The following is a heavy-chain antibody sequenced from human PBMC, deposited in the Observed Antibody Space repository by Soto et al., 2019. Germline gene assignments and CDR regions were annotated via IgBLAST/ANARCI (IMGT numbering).Heavy chain of an antibody. CDR2: IYSGGST. J-gene: IGHJ6*02. V-gene: IGHV3-53*01. CDR3: ARQSRYYYGMDV. D-gene: IGHD6-25*01. CDR1: GFPVSSNY. Sequence: SLRLSCAASGFPVSSNYMSWVRQAPGKGLEWVSVIYSGGSTYYADSVKGRFTISRDNSKNTLYLQMNSLRAEDTAVYYCARQSRYYYGMDVWGQGTTVTVSS.